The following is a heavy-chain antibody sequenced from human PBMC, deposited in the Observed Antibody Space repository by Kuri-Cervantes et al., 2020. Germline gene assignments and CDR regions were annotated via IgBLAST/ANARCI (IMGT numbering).Heavy chain of an antibody. D-gene: IGHD4-17*01. V-gene: IGHV4-39*07. CDR1: GGSISSSSYY. CDR3: ARDGDYGDYTV. CDR2: IYYSGST. Sequence: SETLSLTCTVSGGSISSSSYYWGWIRQPPGKGLEWIGSIYYSGSTYYNPSLKSRVTISVDTSKNQFSLKLSSVTAADTAVYYCARDGDYGDYTVWGQGTTVTVSS. J-gene: IGHJ6*02.